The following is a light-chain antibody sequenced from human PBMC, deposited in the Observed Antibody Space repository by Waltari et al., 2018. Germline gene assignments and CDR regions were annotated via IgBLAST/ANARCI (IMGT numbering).Light chain of an antibody. J-gene: IGLJ1*01. CDR2: DVT. Sequence: QSALTQPASVSGSPGQSITISCTGTSSDVGGNHYVSWYQQHPDKAPKLLIYDVTNRPSGVSNRFSGSKSGNTASLIISGLQAEDKADYYCSSYSSSGTLYVFGSGTKVTVL. CDR1: SSDVGGNHY. CDR3: SSYSSSGTLYV. V-gene: IGLV2-14*03.